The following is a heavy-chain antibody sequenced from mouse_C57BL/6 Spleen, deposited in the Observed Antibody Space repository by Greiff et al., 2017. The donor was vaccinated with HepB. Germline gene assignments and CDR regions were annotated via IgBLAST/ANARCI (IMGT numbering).Heavy chain of an antibody. Sequence: VQRVESGPGLVQPSQSLSITCTVSGFSLTSYGVHWVRQSPGKGLEWLGVIWSGGSTDYNAAFISRLSISKDNSKSQVFFKMNSLQADDTAIYYCARNGIPSWDFYFDYWGQGTTLTVSS. CDR2: IWSGGST. J-gene: IGHJ2*01. D-gene: IGHD4-1*01. V-gene: IGHV2-2*01. CDR3: ARNGIPSWDFYFDY. CDR1: GFSLTSYG.